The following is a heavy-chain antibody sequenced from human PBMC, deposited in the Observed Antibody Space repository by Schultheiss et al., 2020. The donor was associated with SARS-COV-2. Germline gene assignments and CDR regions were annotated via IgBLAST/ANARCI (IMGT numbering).Heavy chain of an antibody. CDR3: ARGGIYYDSSGRTYYFDY. Sequence: SQTLSLTCPVSGGSISSSSYYWGWIRQPPGKGLEWIGSIYYSGSTNYNPSLKSRVTISVDTSKNQFSLKLSSVTAADTAVYYCARGGIYYDSSGRTYYFDYWGQGTLVTVSS. CDR2: IYYSGST. J-gene: IGHJ4*02. CDR1: GGSISSSSYY. V-gene: IGHV4-39*07. D-gene: IGHD3-22*01.